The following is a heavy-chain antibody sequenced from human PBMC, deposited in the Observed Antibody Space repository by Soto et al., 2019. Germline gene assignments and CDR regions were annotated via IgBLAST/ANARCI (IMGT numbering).Heavy chain of an antibody. D-gene: IGHD5-12*01. Sequence: EVQLVESGGGLVKPGGSLRLSCAASGFTFSSYSMNWVRQAPGKGLEWVSSISSSSSYIYYADSVKGRFTISRDNAKNSLYLQMNSLRAEDTAVYYCARDRDGYNYFDYWGQGTLVTVSS. J-gene: IGHJ4*02. CDR1: GFTFSSYS. CDR3: ARDRDGYNYFDY. CDR2: ISSSSSYI. V-gene: IGHV3-21*01.